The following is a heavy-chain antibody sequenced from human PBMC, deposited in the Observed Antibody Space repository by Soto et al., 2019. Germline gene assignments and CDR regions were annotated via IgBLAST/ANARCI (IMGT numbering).Heavy chain of an antibody. J-gene: IGHJ4*02. CDR2: ISSSGSTI. Sequence: PGGSLRLSCAASGFTFSDYYMSWIRQAPGKGLEWVSYISSSGSTIYYADSVKGRFTISRDNAKNSLYLQMNSLRAEDTAVYYCARDRPYYYGSGSYSVMGPFDYWGQGTLVTVSS. V-gene: IGHV3-11*01. CDR3: ARDRPYYYGSGSYSVMGPFDY. D-gene: IGHD3-10*01. CDR1: GFTFSDYY.